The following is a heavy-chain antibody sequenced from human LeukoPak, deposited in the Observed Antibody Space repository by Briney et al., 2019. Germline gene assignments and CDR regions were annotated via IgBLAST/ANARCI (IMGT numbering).Heavy chain of an antibody. CDR2: MSSSDSDT. CDR1: GLTVSGSY. V-gene: IGHV3-23*01. Sequence: GGSLRLSCAASGLTVSGSYMSWVCQAPGKGLEWVSGMSSSDSDTYYADSVKGRFTISKDNSKNTLYLQMNNLGAEDTAVYYCAKGRWSSGRYYFDYWGQGTLVTVSS. J-gene: IGHJ4*02. D-gene: IGHD1-26*01. CDR3: AKGRWSSGRYYFDY.